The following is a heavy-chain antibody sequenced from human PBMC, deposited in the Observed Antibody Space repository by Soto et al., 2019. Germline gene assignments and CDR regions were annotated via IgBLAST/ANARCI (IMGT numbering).Heavy chain of an antibody. CDR2: IIPISGTA. V-gene: IGHV1-69*01. CDR1: GGTFSSYA. Sequence: QVQLVQSGAEVKKPGSSVKVSCKASGGTFSSYAITWVRQAPGQGLEWMGGIIPISGTANYAQKFQGRVTITADESRGKAYMELSSLRSEDTAVYYCARSQGSSTSLEIYYYYYYGMDVVGQGSTVTASS. D-gene: IGHD2-2*01. CDR3: ARSQGSSTSLEIYYYYYYGMDV. J-gene: IGHJ6*02.